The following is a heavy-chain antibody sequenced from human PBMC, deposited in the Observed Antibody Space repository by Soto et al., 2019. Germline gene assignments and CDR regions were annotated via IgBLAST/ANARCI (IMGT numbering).Heavy chain of an antibody. D-gene: IGHD3-3*01. J-gene: IGHJ6*03. CDR2: TYYRSKWYN. CDR1: GDSVSSNSAA. Sequence: SQTLSLTCAISGDSVSSNSAAWNWIRQSPSRGLEWLGRTYYRSKWYNDYAVSVKSRITINPDTSKNQFSLQLNSVTPEDTAVYYCARAMDFWSGYYIDYYYYYMDVWGKGTTVTVSS. CDR3: ARAMDFWSGYYIDYYYYYMDV. V-gene: IGHV6-1*01.